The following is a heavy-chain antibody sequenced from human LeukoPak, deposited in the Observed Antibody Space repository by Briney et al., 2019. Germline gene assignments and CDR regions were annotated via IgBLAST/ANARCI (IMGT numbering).Heavy chain of an antibody. CDR1: GYTYTSSW. D-gene: IGHD6-19*01. V-gene: IGHV5-51*01. CDR3: ARQYITGWQSFDY. J-gene: IGHJ4*02. CDR2: IYPGDSET. Sequence: GESLQISCQPSGYTYTSSWIGWVRQVPGKGLEGMGIIYPGDSETIYSPSFQGQVTISVDKSFSTAYLQWSSLKASDTAMYYCARQYITGWQSFDYWGQGTLVTVSS.